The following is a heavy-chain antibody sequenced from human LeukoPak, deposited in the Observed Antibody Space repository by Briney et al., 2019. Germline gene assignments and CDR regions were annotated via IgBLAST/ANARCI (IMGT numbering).Heavy chain of an antibody. D-gene: IGHD7-27*01. CDR3: ATDRWGFFNS. J-gene: IGHJ4*02. V-gene: IGHV3-48*01. CDR2: IGTSSSII. CDR1: GLTFYTYS. Sequence: GGSLRLSCAASGLTFYTYSLNWVRQAPGKGLAWISYIGTSSSIIYYADSVKGRFTISRDNAKNSLYLQMNSLRAEDTAFYYCATDRWGFFNSWGQGTLVTVTS.